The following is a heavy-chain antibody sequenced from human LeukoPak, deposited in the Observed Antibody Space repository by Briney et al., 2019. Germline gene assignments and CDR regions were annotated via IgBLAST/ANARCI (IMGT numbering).Heavy chain of an antibody. CDR1: GGSISSSSYY. CDR2: IYYSGST. V-gene: IGHV4-39*07. CDR3: ARVNYRWFDP. D-gene: IGHD5-24*01. Sequence: SETLSLTCTVSGGSISSSSYYWGWIRQPPGKGLEWIGSIYYSGSTYYNPSLKSRVTISVDTSKNQFSLKLSSVTAADTAVYYCARVNYRWFDPWGQGTLVTVSS. J-gene: IGHJ5*02.